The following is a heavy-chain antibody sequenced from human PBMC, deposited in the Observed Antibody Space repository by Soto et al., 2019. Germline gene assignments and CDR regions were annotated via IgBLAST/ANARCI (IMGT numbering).Heavy chain of an antibody. V-gene: IGHV4-30-4*01. CDR2: IYYIGTT. D-gene: IGHD3-10*01. Sequence: QVQLQESVPGLVKPSQTLSLTCTVSGDSMGSGDYYWTWISQPPGKGLEWIGYIYYIGTTFYNTSLESSVNISIDTSKNHFSLRLTSVPAADTALYYCSRGSTYYGFLTWGQGALVTGSS. J-gene: IGHJ5*02. CDR3: SRGSTYYGFLT. CDR1: GDSMGSGDYY.